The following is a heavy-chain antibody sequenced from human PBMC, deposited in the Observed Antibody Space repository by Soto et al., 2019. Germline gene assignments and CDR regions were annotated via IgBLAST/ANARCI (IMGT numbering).Heavy chain of an antibody. V-gene: IGHV1-18*01. CDR2: ISAYNGNT. CDR1: GYTFTSYG. D-gene: IGHD3-10*01. J-gene: IGHJ3*02. Sequence: ASVKVSCNASGYTFTSYGISWVRQAPGQGLEWMGWISAYNGNTNYAQKLQGRVTMTTDTSTSTAYMELRSLSYDDTAVYYCARGLLLGFVELWSRGFDIWGQGTMVTVSS. CDR3: ARGLLLGFVELWSRGFDI.